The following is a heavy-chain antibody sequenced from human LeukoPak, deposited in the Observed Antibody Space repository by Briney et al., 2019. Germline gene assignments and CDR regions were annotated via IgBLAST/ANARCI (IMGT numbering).Heavy chain of an antibody. CDR3: ARGGRDSYVDY. J-gene: IGHJ4*02. V-gene: IGHV1-69*06. D-gene: IGHD5-18*01. CDR2: IIPIFGTA. CDR1: GGTFSSYA. Sequence: GSSVKVSCKSSGGTFSSYAISWVRQSPGQGLEWMGGIIPIFGTANYAQKFQGRVTITADKSTSTAYMELSSLRSEDTAVYYCARGGRDSYVDYWGQGTLVTVSS.